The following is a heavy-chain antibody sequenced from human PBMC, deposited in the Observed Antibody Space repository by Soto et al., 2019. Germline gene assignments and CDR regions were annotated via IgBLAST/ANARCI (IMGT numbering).Heavy chain of an antibody. Sequence: GASVKVSCKASGYTFTSYDINWVRQATGQGLEWMGWMNPNSGNTGYAQKFQGRVTMTRNTSISTAYMELSSLRSEDTAVYYCATGVAGSSSWYFWESNDYWGQGTLVTVSS. CDR2: MNPNSGNT. J-gene: IGHJ4*02. V-gene: IGHV1-8*01. CDR1: GYTFTSYD. CDR3: ATGVAGSSSWYFWESNDY. D-gene: IGHD6-13*01.